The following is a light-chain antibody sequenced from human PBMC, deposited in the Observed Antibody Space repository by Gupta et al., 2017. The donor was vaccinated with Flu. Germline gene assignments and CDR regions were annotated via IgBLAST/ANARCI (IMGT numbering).Light chain of an antibody. CDR1: ISDVGGYTH. CDR3: SSSVGAYIWL. Sequence: QSALTQPRSVSGSPGQSVTISCTGTISDVGGYTHVSWYQQRPGEAPKFIIYDVSERPSGVPNRFSGSKSGNTASLTISGLQADDEADYYCSSSVGAYIWLFGGGTRVTVL. J-gene: IGLJ2*01. V-gene: IGLV2-11*01. CDR2: DVS.